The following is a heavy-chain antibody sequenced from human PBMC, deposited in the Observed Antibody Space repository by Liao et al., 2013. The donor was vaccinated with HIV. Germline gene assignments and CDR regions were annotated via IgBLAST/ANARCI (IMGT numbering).Heavy chain of an antibody. V-gene: IGHV4-30-4*08. Sequence: QVQLQESGPGLVTASQTLSLTCTVSGGSISRGDYYWSWIRQSPGKGLEWIGYIYYSGSTFYSPSLRSRVTISVDTSKNQFSLKLSSVTAADTAVYYCARDFGGFDLWGQGTPVTVSS. CDR3: ARDFGGFDL. CDR2: IYYSGST. CDR1: GGSISRGDYY. D-gene: IGHD3-16*01. J-gene: IGHJ4*02.